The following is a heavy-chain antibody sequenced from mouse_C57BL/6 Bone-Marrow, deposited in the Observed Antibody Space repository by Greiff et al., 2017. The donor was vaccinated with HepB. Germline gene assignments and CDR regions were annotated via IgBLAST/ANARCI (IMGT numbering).Heavy chain of an antibody. CDR2: INYDGSST. Sequence: EVKLMESEGGLVQPGSSMKLSCTASGFTFSDYYMAWVRQVPEKGLEWVANINYDGSSTYYLDSLKSRFIISRDNAKNILYLQMSSLKSEDTATYYCASYSNYGSFDVWGTGTTVTVSS. CDR3: ASYSNYGSFDV. J-gene: IGHJ1*03. D-gene: IGHD2-5*01. V-gene: IGHV5-16*01. CDR1: GFTFSDYY.